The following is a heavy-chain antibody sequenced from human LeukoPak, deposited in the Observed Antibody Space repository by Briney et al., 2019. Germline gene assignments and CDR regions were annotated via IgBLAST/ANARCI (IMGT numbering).Heavy chain of an antibody. D-gene: IGHD1-26*01. V-gene: IGHV1-8*01. CDR3: ARGSGGSYYFDY. CDR2: MNPNSGNT. J-gene: IGHJ4*02. Sequence: ASVKVSCKASGYTFTSYDINWVRQATGQGLEWMGWMNPNSGNTGYAQKFQGRVTMTRNTSISTAYMEPSSLRSEDTAVYYCARGSGGSYYFDYWGQGTLVTVSS. CDR1: GYTFTSYD.